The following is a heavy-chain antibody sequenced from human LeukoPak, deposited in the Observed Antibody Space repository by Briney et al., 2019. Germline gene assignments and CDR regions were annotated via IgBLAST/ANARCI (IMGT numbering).Heavy chain of an antibody. D-gene: IGHD6-6*01. Sequence: GGSLRLYCAASGFTFSSYGMHWVRQAPGKGLEWVAVISYDGSNKYYADSVKGRFTISRDNSKNTLYLQMNSLRAEDTAVYYCARDKGTSYLSPFDYWGQGTLVTVSS. CDR3: ARDKGTSYLSPFDY. CDR2: ISYDGSNK. V-gene: IGHV3-30*03. CDR1: GFTFSSYG. J-gene: IGHJ4*02.